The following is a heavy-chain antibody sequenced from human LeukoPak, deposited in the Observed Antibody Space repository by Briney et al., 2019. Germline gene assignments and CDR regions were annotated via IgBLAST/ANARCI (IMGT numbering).Heavy chain of an antibody. CDR2: IYYSGST. V-gene: IGHV4-30-4*08. Sequence: PSETLSLTCAVYGGSFSGYYWSWIRQPPGKGLEWIGYIYYSGSTYYNPSLKSRVTISVDTSKNQFSLKLSSVTAADTAVYYCARLWEDYDYVWGSYRPTDYWGQGTLVTVSS. CDR3: ARLWEDYDYVWGSYRPTDY. D-gene: IGHD3-16*02. J-gene: IGHJ4*02. CDR1: GGSFSGYY.